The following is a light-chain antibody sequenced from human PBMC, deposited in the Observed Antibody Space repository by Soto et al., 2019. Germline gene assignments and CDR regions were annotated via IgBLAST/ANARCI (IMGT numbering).Light chain of an antibody. Sequence: QSALTQPPSASGSPGQSVTISCTGTSSDVGGYNYVSWYQQHPGKAPKLMIYEVSKRPSGVPDRFSGSKSGNTASLTVSGLRAEDEGDYYCSSYAGSNNVVFGGGTKLTVL. J-gene: IGLJ2*01. CDR3: SSYAGSNNVV. V-gene: IGLV2-8*01. CDR1: SSDVGGYNY. CDR2: EVS.